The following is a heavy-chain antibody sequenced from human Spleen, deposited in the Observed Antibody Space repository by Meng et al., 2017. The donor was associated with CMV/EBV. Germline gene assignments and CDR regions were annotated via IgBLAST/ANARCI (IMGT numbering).Heavy chain of an antibody. CDR3: ARGYGSSRITIFGVVPDRDFDY. J-gene: IGHJ4*02. Sequence: GSLRLSCTVSGGSISSYYWSWIRQPPGKGLEWIGEISDSGGTYSNWSLKSRVTMSVDTSKNQFSLKLSSVTAADTAVYYCARGYGSSRITIFGVVPDRDFDYWGQGTLVTVSS. V-gene: IGHV4-34*01. D-gene: IGHD3-3*01. CDR1: GGSISSYY. CDR2: ISDSGGT.